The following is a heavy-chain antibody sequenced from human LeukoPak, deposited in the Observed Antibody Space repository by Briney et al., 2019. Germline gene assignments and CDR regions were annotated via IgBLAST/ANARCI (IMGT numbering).Heavy chain of an antibody. D-gene: IGHD3-10*01. CDR2: IRSKAYGGTT. J-gene: IGHJ4*02. CDR1: GFTFGDYA. Sequence: GGSLRLSCTASGFTFGDYAMSWVRQAPGKGLEWVGFIRSKAYGGTTEYAASVKGRFTISRDDSKSIAYLQMNSLKTEHTAVYYCTRDFYGSGSYFDCWGQGTLVTVSS. CDR3: TRDFYGSGSYFDC. V-gene: IGHV3-49*04.